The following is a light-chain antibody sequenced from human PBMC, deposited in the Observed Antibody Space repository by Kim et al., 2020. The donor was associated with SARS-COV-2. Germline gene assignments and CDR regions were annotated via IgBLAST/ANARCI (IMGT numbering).Light chain of an antibody. V-gene: IGLV3-21*03. Sequence: APGKTARITCGGNNIGSKRVHWDQEKPGQAPVLVVYDDSDRPSGIPERFAGSNSGNTATLTISRVEAGDEADYYCQVWDSSSDHVVFGGGTQLTVL. CDR3: QVWDSSSDHVV. J-gene: IGLJ2*01. CDR1: NIGSKR. CDR2: DDS.